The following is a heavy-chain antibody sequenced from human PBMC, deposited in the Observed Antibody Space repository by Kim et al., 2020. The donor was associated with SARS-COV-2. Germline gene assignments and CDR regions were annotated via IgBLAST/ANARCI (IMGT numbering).Heavy chain of an antibody. CDR1: GFTFSSYW. Sequence: GGSLRLSCAASGFTFSSYWMSWVRQAPGKGLEWVANIKQDGSEKYYVDSVKGRFTISRDNAKNSLYLQMNSLRAEDTAVYYCARGPTYYYDSSGYLFDYWGQGTLVTVSS. CDR3: ARGPTYYYDSSGYLFDY. V-gene: IGHV3-7*03. CDR2: IKQDGSEK. J-gene: IGHJ4*02. D-gene: IGHD3-22*01.